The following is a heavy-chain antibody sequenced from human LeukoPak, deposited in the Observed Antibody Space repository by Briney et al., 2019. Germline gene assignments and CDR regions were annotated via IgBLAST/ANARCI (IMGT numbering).Heavy chain of an antibody. CDR1: GFIFSSYA. CDR3: AKDRSGGGSCYNF. J-gene: IGHJ4*02. D-gene: IGHD2-15*01. CDR2: VGSSGTST. Sequence: GGSLRPSCAASGFIFSSYAMTWVRQAPGKGLEWVSTVGSSGTSTYYADSVKGRFTISRDNSNNTLYLQMNSLRAEDTAVYYCAKDRSGGGSCYNFWGQGTLVTVSS. V-gene: IGHV3-23*01.